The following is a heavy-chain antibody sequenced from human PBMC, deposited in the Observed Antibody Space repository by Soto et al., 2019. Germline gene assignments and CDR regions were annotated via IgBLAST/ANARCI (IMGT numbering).Heavy chain of an antibody. CDR3: AKILSTVTTYYYGMDV. CDR2: ISGSGGKT. J-gene: IGHJ6*02. CDR1: GFSFSTYP. D-gene: IGHD4-17*01. Sequence: LRLSCAASGFSFSTYPMVWVRQAPGKRLEAVSSISGSGGKTYYKDSVKGRFTISRDNSKNTVDLQMNSLRPEDTAVYYCAKILSTVTTYYYGMDVWGQGTTVTVSS. V-gene: IGHV3-23*01.